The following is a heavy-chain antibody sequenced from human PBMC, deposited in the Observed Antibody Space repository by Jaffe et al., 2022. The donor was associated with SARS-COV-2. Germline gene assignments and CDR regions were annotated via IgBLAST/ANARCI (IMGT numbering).Heavy chain of an antibody. CDR1: GFTFSSYS. CDR2: ISSSSSYI. J-gene: IGHJ4*02. CDR3: ARDLYDYVWGSYRTPPGAFDY. V-gene: IGHV3-21*01. Sequence: EVQLVESGGGLVKPGGSLRLSCAASGFTFSSYSMNWVRQAPGKGLEWVSSISSSSSYIYYADSVKGRFTISRDNAKNSLYLQMNSLRAEDTAVYYCARDLYDYVWGSYRTPPGAFDYWGQGTLVTVSS. D-gene: IGHD3-16*02.